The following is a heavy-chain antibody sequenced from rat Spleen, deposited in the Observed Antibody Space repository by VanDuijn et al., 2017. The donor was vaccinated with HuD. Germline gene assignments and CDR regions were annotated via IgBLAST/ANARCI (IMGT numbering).Heavy chain of an antibody. J-gene: IGHJ2*01. Sequence: EVQLVESDGGLVQPGRSLKLSCAASGFTFSDYYMAWVRQAPTKGLEWVATISYDGSSTYYRDSVKGRFTISRDNAKSTLYLQMDSLRSDDTATYYCARQNWPYYFDYWGQGVMVTVSS. CDR1: GFTFSDYY. CDR3: ARQNWPYYFDY. CDR2: ISYDGSST. V-gene: IGHV5-29*01. D-gene: IGHD5-1*01.